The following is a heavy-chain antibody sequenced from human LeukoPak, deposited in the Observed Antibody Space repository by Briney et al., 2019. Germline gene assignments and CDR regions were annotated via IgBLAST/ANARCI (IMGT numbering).Heavy chain of an antibody. V-gene: IGHV3-9*01. D-gene: IGHD4-17*01. J-gene: IGHJ4*02. Sequence: GGSLRLSCAASGFTFDDYAMHWVRQAPGKGLEWVSGITWNSDSVDYADSVKGRFTISRDNSKNTLYLQMNSLRAEDTAVYYCVRAFDYWGQGTLVTVSS. CDR1: GFTFDDYA. CDR2: ITWNSDSV. CDR3: VRAFDY.